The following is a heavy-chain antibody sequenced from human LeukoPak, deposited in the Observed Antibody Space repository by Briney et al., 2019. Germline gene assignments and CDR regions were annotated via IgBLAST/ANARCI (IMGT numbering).Heavy chain of an antibody. V-gene: IGHV3-30-3*01. CDR3: ARESWYCSSTSCYTNGFDY. J-gene: IGHJ4*02. CDR2: ISYDGSNK. CDR1: GFTFSSYA. D-gene: IGHD2-2*02. Sequence: GGSLTLSCAASGFTFSSYAMHWLRQAPGKGLEWVAVISYDGSNKYYADSVKGRFTISRDNSKNTLYLQMNSLRAEDTAVYYCARESWYCSSTSCYTNGFDYWGQGTLVTVSS.